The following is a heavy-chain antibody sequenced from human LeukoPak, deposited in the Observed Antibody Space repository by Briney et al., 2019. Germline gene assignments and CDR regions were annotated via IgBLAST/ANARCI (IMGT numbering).Heavy chain of an antibody. V-gene: IGHV3-23*01. Sequence: GGSLRLSCAASGFTFSSYSMNWVRQAPGKGLEWASSISGFGGSTYYADSVKGRFTISRDNSKNTLYLQMNSLRAEDTAVYYCARAPNYDSSGYFIGWGQGTLVTVSS. J-gene: IGHJ4*02. D-gene: IGHD3-22*01. CDR2: ISGFGGST. CDR1: GFTFSSYS. CDR3: ARAPNYDSSGYFIG.